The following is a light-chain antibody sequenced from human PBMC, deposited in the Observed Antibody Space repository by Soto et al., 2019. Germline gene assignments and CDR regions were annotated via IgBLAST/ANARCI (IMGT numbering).Light chain of an antibody. Sequence: QSVLTQPPSASGTPGQRVTISCSGSSSNIGSSYVYWYQQLPGTAPKLLIYRNNQRPSEVPDRFSGSKSGTSASLAISGLRSEDEADYYCAAWDDSLSGVVFGGGTKLTVL. CDR3: AAWDDSLSGVV. CDR2: RNN. J-gene: IGLJ2*01. CDR1: SSNIGSSY. V-gene: IGLV1-47*01.